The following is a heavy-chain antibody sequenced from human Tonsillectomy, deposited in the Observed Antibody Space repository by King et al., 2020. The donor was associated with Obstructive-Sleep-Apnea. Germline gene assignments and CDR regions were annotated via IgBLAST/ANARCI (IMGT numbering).Heavy chain of an antibody. J-gene: IGHJ3*02. V-gene: IGHV3-30*04. D-gene: IGHD5-18*01. CDR2: FSFDENNK. CDR3: ARDMYGYSHGYDAFDI. Sequence: VQLVESGGGVVQPGRSLRLSCAASGFTFSSYAIHWVRQAPGRGLEWVAIFSFDENNKFYADSVKGRFTISGDASKNKVYLQMNSLSPADTAVYYCARDMYGYSHGYDAFDIWGQGTMVTVSS. CDR1: GFTFSSYA.